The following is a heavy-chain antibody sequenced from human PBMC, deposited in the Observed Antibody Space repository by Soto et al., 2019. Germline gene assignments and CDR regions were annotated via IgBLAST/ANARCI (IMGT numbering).Heavy chain of an antibody. CDR3: ATQGGILTGYDY. J-gene: IGHJ4*02. Sequence: SETLSLTCTVSGGSISSGDYYWSWIRQPPGKGLEWIGYIYYSGSTYYNPSLKSRVTISVDTSKNQFSLKLSSVTAADTAVYYCATQGGILTGYDYWGQGTLVTVSS. V-gene: IGHV4-30-4*01. CDR1: GGSISSGDYY. D-gene: IGHD3-9*01. CDR2: IYYSGST.